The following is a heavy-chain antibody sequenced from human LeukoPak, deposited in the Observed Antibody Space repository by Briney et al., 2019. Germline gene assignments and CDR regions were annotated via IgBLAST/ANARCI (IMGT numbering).Heavy chain of an antibody. CDR1: GFTFSNAW. CDR3: TIGLSVNY. J-gene: IGHJ4*02. D-gene: IGHD3-16*02. Sequence: GGCPRLSCAASGFTFSNAWMCWVRQAPGEGLEWVGRIKSKTDGGTTDYAARVKGRFTISRDDSKNTLYLQMNSLKTEDTAVYYCTIGLSVNYWGQGSLVTVSS. V-gene: IGHV3-15*01. CDR2: IKSKTDGGTT.